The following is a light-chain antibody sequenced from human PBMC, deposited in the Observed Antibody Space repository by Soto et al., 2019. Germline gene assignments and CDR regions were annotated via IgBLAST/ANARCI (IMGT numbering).Light chain of an antibody. V-gene: IGKV3-20*01. CDR1: QSVSSY. J-gene: IGKJ1*01. Sequence: EIVLTQSPGTLSLSPGERATLSCRASQSVSSYLAWYQQKPGQAPRLLIYGASTRATGIPARFSGSGSGTEFTLTINRLEPEDFELYYCQQYGSSPPTFGQGTKVDIK. CDR3: QQYGSSPPT. CDR2: GAS.